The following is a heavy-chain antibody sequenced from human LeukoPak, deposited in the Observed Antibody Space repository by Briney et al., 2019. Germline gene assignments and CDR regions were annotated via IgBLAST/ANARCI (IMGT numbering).Heavy chain of an antibody. J-gene: IGHJ4*02. Sequence: PGGSLRLSCAASGFTFSSYGMHWVRQAPGKGLEWVAAISHDGSNKFYADSVKGRFTISRDNSRNTLYLQMNSLRAEDTAVFHCAKDGYDGSGAYIDYWGQGTLVTVSS. D-gene: IGHD3-22*01. CDR3: AKDGYDGSGAYIDY. CDR2: ISHDGSNK. CDR1: GFTFSSYG. V-gene: IGHV3-30*18.